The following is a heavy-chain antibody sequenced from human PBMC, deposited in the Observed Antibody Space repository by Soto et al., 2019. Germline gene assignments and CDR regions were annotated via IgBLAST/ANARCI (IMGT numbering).Heavy chain of an antibody. Sequence: SETLSLTCTVSGGSISSGGYYWSWIRQHPGKGLEWIGYIYYSGSTYYNPSLKSRVTISVDTSKNQFSLKLSSVTTADTAVYYCVGGPNPYYFDYWGPGTLVTVSS. V-gene: IGHV4-31*03. CDR3: VGGPNPYYFDY. D-gene: IGHD2-15*01. CDR1: GGSISSGGYY. CDR2: IYYSGST. J-gene: IGHJ4*02.